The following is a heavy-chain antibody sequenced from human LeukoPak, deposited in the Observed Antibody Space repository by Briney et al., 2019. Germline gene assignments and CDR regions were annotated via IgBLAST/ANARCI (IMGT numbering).Heavy chain of an antibody. Sequence: SETLSLICTVSGGSINNSYWNWIRQPPGKGLEWIGYIFYSGNTNYNPSLKSRVTISVDTPKNQFSLKLISVTAADTAMYYCARDSPYYDYLWGSYRDVADAFDIWGQGTMVTVSS. J-gene: IGHJ3*02. CDR3: ARDSPYYDYLWGSYRDVADAFDI. V-gene: IGHV4-59*01. CDR1: GGSINNSY. D-gene: IGHD3-16*02. CDR2: IFYSGNT.